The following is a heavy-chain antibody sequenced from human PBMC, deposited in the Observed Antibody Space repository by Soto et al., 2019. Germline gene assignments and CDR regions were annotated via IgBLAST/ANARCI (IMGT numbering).Heavy chain of an antibody. D-gene: IGHD2-8*01. CDR1: GFSIRKYW. CDR3: AIQDRTNDVCLEAAVTVGGALEY. CDR2: ISGDGTTT. J-gene: IGHJ4*02. Sequence: EVQLVESGGGLVQPGEALRLACAASGFSIRKYWMHWVRQAPGKGPVWVSYISGDGTTTDYAGSVKGRFTISRDNAKNTLFLQMDSLRVEDTAIYFCAIQDRTNDVCLEAAVTVGGALEYWGRGAQVTVSS. V-gene: IGHV3-74*01.